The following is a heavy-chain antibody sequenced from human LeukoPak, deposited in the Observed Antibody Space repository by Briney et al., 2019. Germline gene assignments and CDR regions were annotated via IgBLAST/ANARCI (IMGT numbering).Heavy chain of an antibody. CDR2: ISWNSGSI. CDR3: AKAYFWGGATHFDY. Sequence: PGRSLRLSCAASGFTFDDYAMHWVRQAPGKGLEWVSGISWNSGSIGYADSVKGRFTISRDNAKNSLYLQMNSLRAEDTALYYCAKAYFWGGATHFDYWGQGTLVTVSS. V-gene: IGHV3-9*01. CDR1: GFTFDDYA. D-gene: IGHD1-26*01. J-gene: IGHJ4*02.